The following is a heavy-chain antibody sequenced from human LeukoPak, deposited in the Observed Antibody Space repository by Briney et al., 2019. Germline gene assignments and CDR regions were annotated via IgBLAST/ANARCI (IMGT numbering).Heavy chain of an antibody. J-gene: IGHJ6*02. Sequence: PGGSLRLSCAASGFTFSSYWMNWARQAPGKGLEWVASINHNGNVNYYVDSVKGRFTISRDNAKNSLYLQMSNLRAEDTAVYFCAKGQGSYGGNPWWYYYGMDVWGQGTTVTVSS. CDR2: INHNGNVN. D-gene: IGHD4-23*01. CDR3: AKGQGSYGGNPWWYYYGMDV. V-gene: IGHV3-7*03. CDR1: GFTFSSYW.